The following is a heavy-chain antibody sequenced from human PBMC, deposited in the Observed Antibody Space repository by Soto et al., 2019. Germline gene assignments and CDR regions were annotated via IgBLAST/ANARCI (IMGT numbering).Heavy chain of an antibody. CDR3: AKDGAPRYCSGRSCHPAGAY. D-gene: IGHD2-15*01. J-gene: IGHJ4*02. CDR1: GFTFSNYG. V-gene: IGHV3-30*18. CDR2: ISHDGSNK. Sequence: QVQLVESGGGVVQPGRSLRPSCAGSGFTFSNYGLHWVRQTPGKGLEWVAFISHDGSNKYYADSVKGRFTISRDSSKSTLYPQMDSLRVEDTAVYYCAKDGAPRYCSGRSCHPAGAYWGQGTLVTVSS.